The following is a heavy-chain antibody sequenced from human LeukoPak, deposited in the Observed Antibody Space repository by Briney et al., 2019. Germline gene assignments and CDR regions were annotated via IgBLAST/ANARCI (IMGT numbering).Heavy chain of an antibody. D-gene: IGHD6-19*01. CDR2: IKQDGSQK. CDR3: ARETPDSSGWD. V-gene: IGHV3-7*01. J-gene: IGHJ4*02. CDR1: GFTLSTYW. Sequence: GGSLRLSCAASGFTLSTYWLSWVRQAPGKGLEWVANIKQDGSQKNYVDSVKGRFTISRDNAKNSLHLQMNSLRAEDTAVYYCARETPDSSGWDWGQGTLVTVSS.